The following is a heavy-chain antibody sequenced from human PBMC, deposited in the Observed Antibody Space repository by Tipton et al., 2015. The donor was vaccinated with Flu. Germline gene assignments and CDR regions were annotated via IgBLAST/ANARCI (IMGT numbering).Heavy chain of an antibody. CDR2: IYSSGST. V-gene: IGHV4-59*01. Sequence: GLVKPSETPSLTCTFSGDSMNTYKWSWILQPPGKGLAWIAFIYSSGSTNYNPSLKSRVTISVDTSKNQFSLKVTSVTGADQAVYYCAGRDYRNYVSAPKNWFASWGQGILVTVSS. CDR3: AGRDYRNYVSAPKNWFAS. D-gene: IGHD4-11*01. CDR1: GDSMNTYK. J-gene: IGHJ5*01.